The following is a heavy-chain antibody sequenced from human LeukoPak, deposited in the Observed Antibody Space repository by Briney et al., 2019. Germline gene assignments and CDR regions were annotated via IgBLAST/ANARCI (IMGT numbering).Heavy chain of an antibody. Sequence: GGSLRLSCAASGFTFSSYSMNWVRQAPGKGLEWVSSISSTSSTIYYADSVKGRFTISRDNVKNSLYLQMNSLRDEDTAVYYCARWTVAAAGVDYWGQGTLVTVSS. CDR2: ISSTSSTI. V-gene: IGHV3-48*02. J-gene: IGHJ4*02. CDR3: ARWTVAAAGVDY. CDR1: GFTFSSYS. D-gene: IGHD6-13*01.